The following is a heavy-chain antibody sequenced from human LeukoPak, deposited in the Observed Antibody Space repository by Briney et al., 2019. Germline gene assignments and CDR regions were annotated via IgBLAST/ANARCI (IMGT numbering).Heavy chain of an antibody. V-gene: IGHV1-2*02. CDR3: ARARYGSGCRGLFGY. CDR2: INPNSGGT. J-gene: IGHJ4*02. CDR1: GYTFTGYY. D-gene: IGHD6-19*01. Sequence: ASVKVSCKASGYTFTGYYMHWVRQAPGQGLEWMGWINPNSGGTNYAQKFQGRVTMTRDTSISTAYMELSRLRSDDTAVYYCARARYGSGCRGLFGYWGQGTLVTVSS.